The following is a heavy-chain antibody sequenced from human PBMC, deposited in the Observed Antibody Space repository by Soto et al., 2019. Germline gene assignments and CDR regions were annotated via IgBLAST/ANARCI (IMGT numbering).Heavy chain of an antibody. V-gene: IGHV1-18*01. CDR2: ISVYTGNT. CDR1: GYTFTAYG. J-gene: IGHJ4*02. Sequence: GASVKVSCKASGYTFTAYGFNWVRQAPGQGLEWMGWISVYTGNTNYAQNLQGRVTMTTDTSTRTAYMELRGLRSDDTAVYYCARGRAYCGGDYYRLDYWGQGTPVTVSS. D-gene: IGHD2-21*02. CDR3: ARGRAYCGGDYYRLDY.